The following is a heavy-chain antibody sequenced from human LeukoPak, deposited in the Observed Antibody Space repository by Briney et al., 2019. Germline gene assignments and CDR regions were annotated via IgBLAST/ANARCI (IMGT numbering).Heavy chain of an antibody. CDR3: ARIRDYGSGSINLHFDY. CDR1: GFNFNKYW. CDR2: ISRNGNIT. D-gene: IGHD3-10*01. J-gene: IGHJ4*02. Sequence: TGGSLRLSCSASGFNFNKYWMHWVRQAPGKGLVWVSRISRNGNITMYADSVKGRFTISRDNAKNTLYLQMNSLRVEDTAVYYCARIRDYGSGSINLHFDYWGQGTLVTVSS. V-gene: IGHV3-74*03.